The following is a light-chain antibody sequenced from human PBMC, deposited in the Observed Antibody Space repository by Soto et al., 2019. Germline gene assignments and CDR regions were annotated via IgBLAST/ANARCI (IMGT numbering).Light chain of an antibody. V-gene: IGLV2-23*02. CDR1: SSDVGSYNL. Sequence: SALTQPASVSGSPGQSITISCTGTSSDVGSYNLVSWCQQHPGKAPKLMIYEVSKRPSGVSNRFSGSKSGNTASLTISGLQAEDEADYYCCSYAGSSTYVFGTGTKVTVL. CDR2: EVS. CDR3: CSYAGSSTYV. J-gene: IGLJ1*01.